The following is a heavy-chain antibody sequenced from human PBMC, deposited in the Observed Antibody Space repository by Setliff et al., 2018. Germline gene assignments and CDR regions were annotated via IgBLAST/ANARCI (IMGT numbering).Heavy chain of an antibody. D-gene: IGHD2-2*01. Sequence: ASVKVSCKASGYSFSESIVSWVRQAPGLGLEWMGWISAYTGNAYYAHRLQDRVTLTTDKSTGTAYMELRSLRSDDTAVYYCSRLVRYCTTTSCQRLSGDEYWGQGTLVTVSS. J-gene: IGHJ4*02. V-gene: IGHV1-18*01. CDR2: ISAYTGNA. CDR3: SRLVRYCTTTSCQRLSGDEY. CDR1: GYSFSESI.